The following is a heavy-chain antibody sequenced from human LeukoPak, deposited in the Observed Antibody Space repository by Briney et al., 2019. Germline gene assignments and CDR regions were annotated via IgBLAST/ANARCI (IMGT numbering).Heavy chain of an antibody. D-gene: IGHD2-2*01. CDR2: IYYSGST. V-gene: IGHV4-30-4*08. Sequence: PSQTLSLTCTVSGGSISSGDYYWSWIRQPPGKGLEWIGYIYYSGSTYYNPSLKSRVTISVDTSKNQFSLKLSSVTAADTAVYYCARDYCSSTSCYLNWFDPWGQGTLATVSS. J-gene: IGHJ5*02. CDR3: ARDYCSSTSCYLNWFDP. CDR1: GGSISSGDYY.